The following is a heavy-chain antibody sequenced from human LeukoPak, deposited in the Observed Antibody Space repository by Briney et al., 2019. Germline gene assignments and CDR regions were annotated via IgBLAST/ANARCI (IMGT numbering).Heavy chain of an antibody. CDR1: GGSISGHY. V-gene: IGHV4-59*11. Sequence: SGTLSLTCTVSGGSISGHYWSWVRQPPGEGLEWIGYIYYSGRTNYNPSLESRVTFSVDTPKNQFSLMLSSVTAADTAVYYCARYFALASSSYYYYMDVWGKGITVTVSS. CDR3: ARYFALASSSYYYYMDV. CDR2: IYYSGRT. J-gene: IGHJ6*03. D-gene: IGHD3-9*01.